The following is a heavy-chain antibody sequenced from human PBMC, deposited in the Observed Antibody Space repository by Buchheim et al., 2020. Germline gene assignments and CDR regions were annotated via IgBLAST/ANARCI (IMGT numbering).Heavy chain of an antibody. J-gene: IGHJ5*02. Sequence: QVQLVESGGGLVKPGGSLRLSCAASGFTFSDYYMSWIRQAPGKGLEWVSYISSSSSYTNYADSVKGRFTISSDNAKNSLYLQMNSLRAEDTAVYYCAREIVVVPAAYNWFDPWGQGTL. CDR3: AREIVVVPAAYNWFDP. D-gene: IGHD2-2*01. V-gene: IGHV3-11*05. CDR2: ISSSSSYT. CDR1: GFTFSDYY.